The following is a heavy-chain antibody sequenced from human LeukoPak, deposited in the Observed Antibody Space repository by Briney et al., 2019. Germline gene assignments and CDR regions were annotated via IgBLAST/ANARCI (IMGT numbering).Heavy chain of an antibody. D-gene: IGHD5-18*01. CDR2: IYTSGSA. V-gene: IGHV4-4*07. J-gene: IGHJ4*02. Sequence: SETLSLTCTVSGCSISSYYWTWIRQPPGKGLEWIGRIYTSGSANYNPSLKSRVTISVDTSKNQFSLKLSSVTAAATGADLCARDRGCSYGFDYWGQGTLVTVSS. CDR1: GCSISSYY. CDR3: ARDRGCSYGFDY.